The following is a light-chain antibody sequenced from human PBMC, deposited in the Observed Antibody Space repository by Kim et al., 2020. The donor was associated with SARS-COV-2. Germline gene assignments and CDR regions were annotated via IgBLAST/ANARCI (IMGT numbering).Light chain of an antibody. CDR2: GVT. V-gene: IGLV2-14*03. CDR3: TSYTRSNTWV. CDR1: SSDVGGYNY. J-gene: IGLJ3*02. Sequence: GQSITISCPGTSSDVGGYNYVSWYQQHPGEVPQLMIYGVTKRPSGISNRFSGSKSGNTASLTISGLQAEDEADYYCTSYTRSNTWVFGVGTKVTVL.